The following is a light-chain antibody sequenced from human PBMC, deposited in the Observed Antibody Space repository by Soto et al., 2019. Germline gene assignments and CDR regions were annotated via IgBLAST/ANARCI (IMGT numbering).Light chain of an antibody. J-gene: IGLJ3*02. CDR1: SSDIGAYNY. CDR3: SSYAGGNNLV. CDR2: EVT. Sequence: QSALTQPPSASGSPGQSVTMSCTGTSSDIGAYNYVSWYQQHPGKVPKLMIYEVTKRPSGVSDRFSGSQSGNTASLTFSGLQAEDEADYYCSSYAGGNNLVFGGGTKLTVL. V-gene: IGLV2-8*01.